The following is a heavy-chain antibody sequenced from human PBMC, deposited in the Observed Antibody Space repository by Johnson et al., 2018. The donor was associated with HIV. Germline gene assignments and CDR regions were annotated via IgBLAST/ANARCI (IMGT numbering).Heavy chain of an antibody. Sequence: VQLVESGGGLVRPGGSLRLSCAASGFTFSSYAMHWVRQVPGKGLEWVSGINSDGSSTSYADSVKGRFTLSRDNAKKSLYLQLNSLRGEDTAVYYCARDQYSGTYYGDGFDIWGQGTKVIVSS. CDR3: ARDQYSGTYYGDGFDI. J-gene: IGHJ3*02. V-gene: IGHV3-74*01. D-gene: IGHD1-26*01. CDR1: GFTFSSYA. CDR2: INSDGSST.